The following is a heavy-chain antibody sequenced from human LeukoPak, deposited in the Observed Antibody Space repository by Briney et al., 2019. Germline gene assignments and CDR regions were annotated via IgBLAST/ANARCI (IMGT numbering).Heavy chain of an antibody. CDR3: ARGLVGATGY. CDR1: GGTFSSYA. CDR2: IIPILGIA. V-gene: IGHV1-69*04. D-gene: IGHD1-26*01. Sequence: GSSVKVSCKASGGTFSSYAISWVRQAPGQGLEWMGRIIPILGIANYAHKFQGRVTITADKSTSTAYMELSSLRSEDTAVYYCARGLVGATGYWGQGTLVTVSS. J-gene: IGHJ4*02.